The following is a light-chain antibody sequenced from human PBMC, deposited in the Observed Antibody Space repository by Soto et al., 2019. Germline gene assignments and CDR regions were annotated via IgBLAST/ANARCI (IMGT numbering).Light chain of an antibody. Sequence: EIVVTQSPGTLSFSPGERATLSCRASQSISNDHLAWYQQKPGQAPRLLIYGTSNRATGGITDRFSGSGSGTDFTLTISRLEPEDFAVYYCQYYGSSVTFAGGTKVEIK. CDR1: QSISNDH. V-gene: IGKV3-20*01. J-gene: IGKJ4*01. CDR2: GTS. CDR3: QYYGSSVT.